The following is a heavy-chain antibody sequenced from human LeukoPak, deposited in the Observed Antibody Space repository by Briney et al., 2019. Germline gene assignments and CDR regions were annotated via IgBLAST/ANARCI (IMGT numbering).Heavy chain of an antibody. CDR3: ASCGGLGSSWWFDP. D-gene: IGHD6-6*01. V-gene: IGHV3-30*07. Sequence: PGGSLRLSCAASGFSFSSFAMHWVRQAPGKGLEWVAVISFDGNDEYYADSVKGRFTISRDNAKNSLYLQMNSLRAEDTAVYYCASCGGLGSSWWFDPWGQGTLVTVSS. J-gene: IGHJ5*02. CDR2: ISFDGNDE. CDR1: GFSFSSFA.